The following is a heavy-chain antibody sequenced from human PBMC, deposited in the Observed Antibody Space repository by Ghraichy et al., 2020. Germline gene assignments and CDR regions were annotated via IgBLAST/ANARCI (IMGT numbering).Heavy chain of an antibody. V-gene: IGHV4-39*01. CDR1: GGSISSGSYC. Sequence: SETLSLTCAVSGGSISSGSYCWGWIRQPPGKGLEWIGSISYSGSTYYNPSLKSRVTISVDTSKNQFSLKLSSVTAADTAVYYCARHDYGDYIWFDPWGQGTLVTVSS. J-gene: IGHJ5*02. D-gene: IGHD4-17*01. CDR2: ISYSGST. CDR3: ARHDYGDYIWFDP.